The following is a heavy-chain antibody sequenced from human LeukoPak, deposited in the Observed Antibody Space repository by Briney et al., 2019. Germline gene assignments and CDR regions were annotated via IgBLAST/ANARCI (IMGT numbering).Heavy chain of an antibody. J-gene: IGHJ4*02. CDR3: ARDLAGAARRYFDY. CDR1: GGTFSSYA. CDR2: IIPIFGTA. Sequence: AASVKVSCKASGGTFSSYAISWVRQAPGQGLEWMGGIIPIFGTANYAQKFQGRVTITADESTSTAYMELSSLRSEDTAVYYCARDLAGAARRYFDYWGQGTLVTVSS. V-gene: IGHV1-69*13. D-gene: IGHD6-6*01.